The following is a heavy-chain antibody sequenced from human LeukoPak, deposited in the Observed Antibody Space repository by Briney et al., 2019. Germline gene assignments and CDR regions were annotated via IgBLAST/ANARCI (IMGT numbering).Heavy chain of an antibody. D-gene: IGHD1-26*01. J-gene: IGHJ4*02. V-gene: IGHV1-46*01. CDR2: INPSGGST. CDR1: GYTFTSYY. CDR3: ARDDPVVGATGY. Sequence: GASVKVSCKASGYTFTSYYMHLVRQAPGQGLEWMGIINPSGGSTSYAQKFQGRVTMTRDTSTSTVYMELSSLRSEDTAVYYCARDDPVVGATGYWGQGTLVTVSS.